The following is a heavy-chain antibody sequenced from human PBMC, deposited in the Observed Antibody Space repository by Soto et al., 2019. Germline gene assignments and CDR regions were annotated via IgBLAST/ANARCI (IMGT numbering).Heavy chain of an antibody. V-gene: IGHV1-18*01. D-gene: IGHD1-1*01. J-gene: IGHJ4*02. Sequence: QVHLVQSGAEVKKPGASVKVSCKGSGYAFTTYGITWVRQAPGQGLEWMGWISAHNGNTNYAQKLQGRVAVTRDTSTSTAYMELRSLRSDDTAVYYCARGRYGNYWGQGALVTVSS. CDR1: GYAFTTYG. CDR3: ARGRYGNY. CDR2: ISAHNGNT.